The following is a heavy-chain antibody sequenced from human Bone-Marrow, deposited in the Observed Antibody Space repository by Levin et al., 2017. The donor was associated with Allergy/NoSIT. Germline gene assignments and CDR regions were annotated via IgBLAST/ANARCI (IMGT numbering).Heavy chain of an antibody. CDR3: AREVDSCPWVGGLGWGLDV. V-gene: IGHV3-21*06. J-gene: IGHJ6*02. D-gene: IGHD3-9*01. CDR2: ISSDSDNI. CDR1: GFIFSSYT. Sequence: PGGSLRLSCEASGFIFSSYTMNWVRQAPGKGLEWVSYISSDSDNIYYADSVKGRTTIFRDNAKNSLYLQMDSLRVEATAVYYCAREVDSCPWVGGLGWGLDVWGQGTTVIVSS.